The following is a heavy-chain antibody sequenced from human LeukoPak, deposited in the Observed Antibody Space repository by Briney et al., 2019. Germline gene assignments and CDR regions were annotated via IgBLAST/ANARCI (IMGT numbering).Heavy chain of an antibody. J-gene: IGHJ4*02. CDR1: GFTFSSYW. V-gene: IGHV3-74*01. D-gene: IGHD6-19*01. CDR3: ARGRGNSGWCRGYYFDY. CDR2: INSDGSST. Sequence: GGSLRLSCAASGFTFSSYWMHWVRQAPGKGLVWVSRINSDGSSTNYADSVKGRFTISRDNAENTLYLQMNSLRAEDTAVYYCARGRGNSGWCRGYYFDYWGQGTLVTVSS.